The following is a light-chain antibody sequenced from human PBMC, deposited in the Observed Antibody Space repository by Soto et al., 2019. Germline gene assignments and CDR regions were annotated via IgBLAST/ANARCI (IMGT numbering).Light chain of an antibody. J-gene: IGKJ3*01. V-gene: IGKV3D-15*01. Sequence: EIVMTQSPATLSLSPGERATLSCRASQSFGNNLAWYQEKPGQAPRLLIYGASTRATGIPARFSGSGSGTEFTLTISSLQSEDFAIYSCQQYNNWPFTFGPGTKVDIK. CDR3: QQYNNWPFT. CDR1: QSFGNN. CDR2: GAS.